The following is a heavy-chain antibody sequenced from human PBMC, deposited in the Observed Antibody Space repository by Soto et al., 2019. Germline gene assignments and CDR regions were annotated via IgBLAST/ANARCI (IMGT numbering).Heavy chain of an antibody. V-gene: IGHV3-64D*08. Sequence: PGGSLRLSCSASGFTFISYAMHWVRQAPGKGLEYVSAITSSGGGTYYADSMKGRFTISRDNSKNTLYLQMSSLRADDTAVYYCVTSLGYYADWGQGTLVTVSS. CDR2: ITSSGGGT. J-gene: IGHJ4*02. CDR3: VTSLGYYAD. D-gene: IGHD3-3*01. CDR1: GFTFISYA.